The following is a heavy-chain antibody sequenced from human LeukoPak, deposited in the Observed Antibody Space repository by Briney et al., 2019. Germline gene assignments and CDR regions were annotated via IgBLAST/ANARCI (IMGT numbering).Heavy chain of an antibody. CDR3: AELAITMIGGV. CDR2: ISSSGSTI. CDR1: GFTFSSYW. Sequence: GGSLRLSCAASGFTFSSYWMSWVRQAPGKGLEWVSYISSSGSTIYYADSVKGRFTISRDNAKNSLYLQMNSLRAEDTAVYYFAELAITMIGGVWGQGTTVTISS. J-gene: IGHJ6*02. V-gene: IGHV3-48*04. D-gene: IGHD3-10*02.